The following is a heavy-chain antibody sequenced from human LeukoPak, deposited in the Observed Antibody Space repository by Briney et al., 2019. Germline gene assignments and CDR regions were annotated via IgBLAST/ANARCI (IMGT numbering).Heavy chain of an antibody. J-gene: IGHJ4*02. D-gene: IGHD3-10*01. Sequence: ASVKVSCKASGYTFTSYYMHWVRQPPGQGLEWMGIINTSGGRTSYAQKFQGRVTMTRDTSTSSVYMELSSLRSEDTAVCYCARDSRTYYYGSGSYFDYWGQGTLVTVSS. V-gene: IGHV1-46*01. CDR3: ARDSRTYYYGSGSYFDY. CDR1: GYTFTSYY. CDR2: INTSGGRT.